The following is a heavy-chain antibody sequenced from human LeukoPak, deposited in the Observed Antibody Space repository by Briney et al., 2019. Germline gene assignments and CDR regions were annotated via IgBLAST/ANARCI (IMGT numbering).Heavy chain of an antibody. Sequence: PGGSLRLSCAVSGFTFSSFEMNWVRQAPGKGLEWVSYISSSGSSIYYADSVKGRFTISRDNAKNSLYLQMNSLRAEDTAVYYCARVSVGGRYFSYYFDYWGQGTLVTVSS. D-gene: IGHD1-26*01. CDR3: ARVSVGGRYFSYYFDY. V-gene: IGHV3-48*03. CDR2: ISSSGSSI. J-gene: IGHJ4*02. CDR1: GFTFSSFE.